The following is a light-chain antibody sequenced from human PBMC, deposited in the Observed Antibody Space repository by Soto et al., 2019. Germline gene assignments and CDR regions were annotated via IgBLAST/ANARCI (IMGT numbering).Light chain of an antibody. V-gene: IGKV1-5*03. Sequence: DIQMTQSPSTLSASVGDRVTITCRASQSISDWLAWYQQKPGEAPRLLIYRASTLQSGVSSRFRGSGSGTEFTLTISDLQPDDFATYYCQQYHIYSLTFGQGTTVGIK. CDR3: QQYHIYSLT. CDR1: QSISDW. CDR2: RAS. J-gene: IGKJ1*01.